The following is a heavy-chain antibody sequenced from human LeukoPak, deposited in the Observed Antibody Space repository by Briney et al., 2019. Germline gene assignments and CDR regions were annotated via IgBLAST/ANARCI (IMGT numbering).Heavy chain of an antibody. J-gene: IGHJ5*02. D-gene: IGHD2-2*01. CDR1: GYTFTNYG. CDR3: ARDFAVVPAAAFDP. Sequence: GASVKVSCKASGYTFTNYGISWVRQAPGQGLEWMGWISAYNGNTNYAQKLQGRVTMTTDTSTSTAYMELRSLRSDDTAVYYCARDFAVVPAAAFDPWGQGTLVTVSS. CDR2: ISAYNGNT. V-gene: IGHV1-18*01.